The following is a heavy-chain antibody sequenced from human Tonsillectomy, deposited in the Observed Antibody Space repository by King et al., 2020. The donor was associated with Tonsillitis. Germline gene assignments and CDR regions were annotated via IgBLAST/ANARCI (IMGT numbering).Heavy chain of an antibody. D-gene: IGHD3-3*01. CDR1: GGSISSSSYY. J-gene: IGHJ4*02. V-gene: IGHV4-39*01. Sequence: QLQESGPGLVKPSETLSLTCTVSGGSISSSSYYWGWIRQPPGKGLEWIGSIYYSGGTYYNPSLKSRVTMSVDTSNKQFSLKLNSVTAADTAVYYCARLGHTIFGVVTTIDYWGQGTLVTVSS. CDR3: ARLGHTIFGVVTTIDY. CDR2: IYYSGGT.